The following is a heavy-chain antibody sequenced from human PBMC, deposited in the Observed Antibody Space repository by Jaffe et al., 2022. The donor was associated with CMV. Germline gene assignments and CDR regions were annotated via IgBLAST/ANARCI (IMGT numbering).Heavy chain of an antibody. Sequence: QVTLKESGPVLVKPTETLTLTCTVSGFSLSSARMGVSWIRQPPGKALEWLAHIFSNDEKSYSPSLKSRLTISKDTSKSQVVLTMTNMDPVDTATYYCARISWYYESSGYNYNSRDLDYYYHMDVWGTGTTVTVSS. CDR1: GFSLSSARMG. J-gene: IGHJ6*03. D-gene: IGHD3-22*01. CDR2: IFSNDEK. V-gene: IGHV2-26*01. CDR3: ARISWYYESSGYNYNSRDLDYYYHMDV.